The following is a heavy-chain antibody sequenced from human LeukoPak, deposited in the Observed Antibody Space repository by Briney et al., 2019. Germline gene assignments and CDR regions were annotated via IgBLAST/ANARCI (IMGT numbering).Heavy chain of an antibody. V-gene: IGHV3-23*01. CDR1: GFTFSSYA. CDR2: ISGSGGST. CDR3: ARDSRATGVHEY. J-gene: IGHJ4*02. Sequence: GGSLRLSCAASGFTFSSYAMSWVRQAPGKGLEWVSAISGSGGSTYYADSVKGRFTISRDNSKNTLYLQMNCLRAEDTAVYYCARDSRATGVHEYWGQGTLVTVSS. D-gene: IGHD2-8*02.